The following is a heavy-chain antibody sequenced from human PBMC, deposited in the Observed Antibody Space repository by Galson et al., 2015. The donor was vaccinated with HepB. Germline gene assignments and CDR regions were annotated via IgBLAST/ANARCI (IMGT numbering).Heavy chain of an antibody. J-gene: IGHJ4*02. CDR1: GGTFSSYT. V-gene: IGHV1-69*02. CDR3: ANSVAVAGRGFDY. CDR2: IIPVLGIA. Sequence: SEKVSCKASGGTFSSYTISWVRQAPGQGLEWMGRIIPVLGIANYAQKFQGRVTITADKSTSTAYMELSSLRSEDTAVYYCANSVAVAGRGFDYWGQGTLVTVSS. D-gene: IGHD6-19*01.